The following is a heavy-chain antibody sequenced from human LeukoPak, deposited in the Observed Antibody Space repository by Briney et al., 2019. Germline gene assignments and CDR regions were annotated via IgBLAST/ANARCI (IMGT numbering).Heavy chain of an antibody. CDR3: AKGTSSSCYSAPNY. CDR1: GFTFSYYS. CDR2: ICSNDNNT. J-gene: IGHJ4*02. V-gene: IGHV3-23*01. Sequence: GGSLRLSCVASGFTFSYYSMNWARQAPGKGLEWVSAICSNDNNTYYANSVKGRFTISRDNSKNTLSLQLNSLRAEDTAVYYCAKGTSSSCYSAPNYWGQGTLVTVSS. D-gene: IGHD2-15*01.